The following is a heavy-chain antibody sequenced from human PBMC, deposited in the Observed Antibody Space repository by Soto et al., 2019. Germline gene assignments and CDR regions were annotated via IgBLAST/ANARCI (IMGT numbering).Heavy chain of an antibody. V-gene: IGHV3-23*01. J-gene: IGHJ3*02. D-gene: IGHD2-2*01. CDR2: ISGSRGST. CDR3: AKNREYQLADDAFDI. CDR1: GSPFSSYA. Sequence: GGPLGLSWAAPGSPFSSYAMSGARQAPGKGLEWVSAISGSRGSTYYADSVKGRFTISRDNSKNTLYLQMNSLRAEDTAVYYCAKNREYQLADDAFDIWGQGTMVTVSS.